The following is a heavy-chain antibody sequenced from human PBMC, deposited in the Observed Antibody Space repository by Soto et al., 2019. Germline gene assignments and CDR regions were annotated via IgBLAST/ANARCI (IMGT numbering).Heavy chain of an antibody. CDR1: GGSISSGGYY. J-gene: IGHJ4*02. V-gene: IGHV4-31*03. CDR3: ASRDVDTTMVGRDY. Sequence: QVQLQESGPGLVKPSQTLSLTCTVSGGSISSGGYYWYWIRQHSGQGLEWIGFTYYSGTTYYNPSLKSRVTISVDTSKNQFSLKLRSVTAADTAVYYCASRDVDTTMVGRDYWGQGTMVTVSS. D-gene: IGHD5-18*01. CDR2: TYYSGTT.